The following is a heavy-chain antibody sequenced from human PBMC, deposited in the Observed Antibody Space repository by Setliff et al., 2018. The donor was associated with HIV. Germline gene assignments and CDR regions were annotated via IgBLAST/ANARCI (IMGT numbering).Heavy chain of an antibody. CDR3: ARGGTSSNWFGP. J-gene: IGHJ5*02. CDR2: IYNSVTT. Sequence: SETLSLTCIVSGASISSNTWSWIRQAPGKGLQWIGLIYNSVTTNYNPSLKSRVTISLDTSKNQFSLKLTSVTAADTAVYYCARGGTSSNWFGPWGQGTLVTVSS. D-gene: IGHD2-2*01. V-gene: IGHV4-59*01. CDR1: GASISSNT.